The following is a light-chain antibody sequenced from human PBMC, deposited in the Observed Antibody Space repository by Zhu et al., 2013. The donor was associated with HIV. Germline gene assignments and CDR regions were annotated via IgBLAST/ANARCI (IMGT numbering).Light chain of an antibody. V-gene: IGKV2-30*02. J-gene: IGKJ2*01. Sequence: DILLTQSPLSLAVTVGQPASISCRSSKTLLHRDNGNTYLFWFHQRPGQSPRRLIYEVSKRDSGVPDRFSGSGSGTDFTLQISRVEAEDVGVYYCFQRTDWPTFGQGTKLEIK. CDR3: FQRTDWPT. CDR2: EVS. CDR1: KTLLHRDNGNTY.